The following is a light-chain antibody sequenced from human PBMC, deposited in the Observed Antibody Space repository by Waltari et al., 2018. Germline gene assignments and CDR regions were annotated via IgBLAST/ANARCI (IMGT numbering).Light chain of an antibody. J-gene: IGLJ2*01. V-gene: IGLV2-14*02. CDR2: EVS. CDR1: SSDVGTYNL. Sequence: QSALTQPASVSGSPGQSIAISCTGTSSDVGTYNLVSWYQQHPGKAPKLMIYEVSKRPSGFSDRFSGSKSGTTASLTISGLQAEDEANYYCSSYTSRTTVIFGGGTKVTVL. CDR3: SSYTSRTTVI.